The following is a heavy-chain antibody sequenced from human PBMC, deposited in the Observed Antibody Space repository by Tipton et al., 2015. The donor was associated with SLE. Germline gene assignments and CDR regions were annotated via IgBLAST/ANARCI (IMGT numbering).Heavy chain of an antibody. Sequence: SLRLSCAASGFPFSSYGMHWVRQAPGKGLEWVAVVWYDGSDQSYADSVKGRFTISRDNSKNTLSLQMNSLRAEDTAVYYCAKGSDFDTWGQGTLVTVSS. CDR3: AKGSDFDT. J-gene: IGHJ4*02. CDR2: VWYDGSDQ. D-gene: IGHD3-10*01. CDR1: GFPFSSYG. V-gene: IGHV3-33*03.